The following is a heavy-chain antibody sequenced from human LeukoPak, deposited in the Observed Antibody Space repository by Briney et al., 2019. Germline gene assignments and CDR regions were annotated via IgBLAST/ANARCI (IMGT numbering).Heavy chain of an antibody. J-gene: IGHJ4*02. V-gene: IGHV1-69*05. CDR3: ARAGEQLVISFCDY. CDR2: IIPIFGTA. Sequence: SVKVSCKASGGTFSSYAISWVRQAPGQGLEWMGGIIPIFGTANYAQKFQGRVTMTRDTSTSTVYMELSSLRSEDTAVYYCARAGEQLVISFCDYWGQGTLVTVSS. D-gene: IGHD6-13*01. CDR1: GGTFSSYA.